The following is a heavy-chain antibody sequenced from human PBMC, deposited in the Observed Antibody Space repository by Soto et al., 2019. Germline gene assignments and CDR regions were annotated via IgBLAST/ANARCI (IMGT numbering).Heavy chain of an antibody. Sequence: GGSLRLSCAASGFTFSSYDMHWVRQATGKGLEWVSAIGTAGDTYYPGSVKGRFAISRANAKNSLYLRMNSLRAGDTAVYYCASGARFYGDYVGNYYYYGMDVWGQGTRVTVSS. J-gene: IGHJ6*02. CDR2: IGTAGDT. D-gene: IGHD4-17*01. CDR1: GFTFSSYD. V-gene: IGHV3-13*01. CDR3: ASGARFYGDYVGNYYYYGMDV.